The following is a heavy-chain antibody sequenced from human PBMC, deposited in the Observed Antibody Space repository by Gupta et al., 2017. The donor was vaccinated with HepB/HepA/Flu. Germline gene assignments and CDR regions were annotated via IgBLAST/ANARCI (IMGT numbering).Heavy chain of an antibody. D-gene: IGHD3-16*01. Sequence: EVQLVESGGGLVKPGGSLRLSGAASGFTFSRYTLTWARQAPGKGLEWGASISASSDLIYYGGAGNGRFTISRDNGNNSRLLQMNRLRDDDTGFYFWVRDELKRDGGSYNYFDFCVQGTLVAV. J-gene: IGHJ4*02. CDR2: ISASSDLI. V-gene: IGHV3-21*02. CDR1: GFTFSRYT. CDR3: VRDELKRDGGSYNYFDF.